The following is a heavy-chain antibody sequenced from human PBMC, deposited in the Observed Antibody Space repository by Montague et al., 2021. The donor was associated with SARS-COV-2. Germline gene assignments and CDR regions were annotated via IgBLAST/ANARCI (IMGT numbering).Heavy chain of an antibody. CDR2: IYYSGST. Sequence: SETLSLTCTVSGGSISSSSYYWGWIRQPPGKGLEWIGSIYYSGSTYYNPSLKSRVTISVDTSKNQFSLKLSSVTAADTAVYYCARQENSSGWFKPGAFDIWGQGTMVTVSS. CDR3: ARQENSSGWFKPGAFDI. CDR1: GGSISSSSYY. V-gene: IGHV4-39*01. D-gene: IGHD6-19*01. J-gene: IGHJ3*02.